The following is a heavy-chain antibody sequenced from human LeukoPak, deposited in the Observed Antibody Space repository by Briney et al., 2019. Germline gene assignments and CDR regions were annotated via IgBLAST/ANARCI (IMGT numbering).Heavy chain of an antibody. Sequence: GGSLRLSCAASGFTFSSYSMNWVRQAPGKGLEWASSISSSSSYIYYADSVKGRFTISRDNAKNSLYLQMNSLRAEDTAVYYCARDPYSSGWYFDYWGQGTLVTVSS. CDR2: ISSSSSYI. CDR3: ARDPYSSGWYFDY. V-gene: IGHV3-21*01. J-gene: IGHJ4*02. CDR1: GFTFSSYS. D-gene: IGHD6-19*01.